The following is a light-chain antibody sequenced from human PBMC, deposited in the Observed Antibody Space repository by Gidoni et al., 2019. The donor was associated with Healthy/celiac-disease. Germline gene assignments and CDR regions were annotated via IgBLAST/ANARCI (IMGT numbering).Light chain of an antibody. CDR3: QQYFTTLWT. J-gene: IGKJ1*01. CDR1: QSVLYSSNNKNY. Sequence: GSLGERATINCKSSQSVLYSSNNKNYLAWYQQKPGQPPKLLIYWASTRESGVPDRFSGSGSGTDFTLTISSLQAEDVAVYYCQQYFTTLWTFGKGTKVEIK. V-gene: IGKV4-1*01. CDR2: WAS.